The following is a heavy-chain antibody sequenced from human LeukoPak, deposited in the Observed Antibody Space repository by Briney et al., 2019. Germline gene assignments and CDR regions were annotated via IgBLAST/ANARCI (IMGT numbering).Heavy chain of an antibody. J-gene: IGHJ4*02. CDR2: IYPGDSDT. D-gene: IGHD3-22*01. CDR1: GYSFTSYW. Sequence: GESLKISCKGSGYSFTSYWIGWVRQMPGKGLEWMGIIYPGDSDTRYSPSFQGQVNLSVDKSINTAYLHWSSLEASDTAIFYCATSFDSSVYYFDYWGRGTLVTVSS. CDR3: ATSFDSSVYYFDY. V-gene: IGHV5-51*01.